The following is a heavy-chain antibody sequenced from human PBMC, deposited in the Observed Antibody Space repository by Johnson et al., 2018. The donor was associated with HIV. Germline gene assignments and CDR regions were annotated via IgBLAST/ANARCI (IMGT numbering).Heavy chain of an antibody. J-gene: IGHJ3*02. V-gene: IGHV3-33*01. CDR1: GFTFSSSP. Sequence: QVPLVESGGGLFQPGTSLRLSCAVSGFTFSSSPMHRVRQAPGKGLEWVAVIWYNGSKKYYADSVKGRFTISRDNSKNTLYLQMNSLRAEDTAVYYCARAFSSGWYPHDAFDIWGQGTMVTVSS. CDR2: IWYNGSKK. CDR3: ARAFSSGWYPHDAFDI. D-gene: IGHD6-19*01.